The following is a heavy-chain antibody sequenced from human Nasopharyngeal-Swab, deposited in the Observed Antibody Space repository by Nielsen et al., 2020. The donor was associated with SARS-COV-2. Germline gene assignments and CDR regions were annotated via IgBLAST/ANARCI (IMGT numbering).Heavy chain of an antibody. CDR3: VRNMDV. Sequence: GGSLRLSCAASGFSFSSYWMTWVRQAPGKGLEWVANLNKDGSETYYVDSVKGRFTISRDNAKNSLFLQMNTLRGEDTAVYYCVRNMDVWGQGTTATVSS. CDR2: LNKDGSET. J-gene: IGHJ6*02. CDR1: GFSFSSYW. V-gene: IGHV3-7*01.